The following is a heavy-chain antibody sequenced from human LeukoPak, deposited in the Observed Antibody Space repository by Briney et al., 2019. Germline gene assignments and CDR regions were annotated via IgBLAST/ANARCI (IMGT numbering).Heavy chain of an antibody. Sequence: KTGGSLRLSCAASGFTFSSYNMNWVRQAPGKGLEWVSSINSGSAYINYADSVRGRFTISRDNAENSLYLQMSSLRAEDTAVYYCARVSLGNNYDSGSYDYWGQGTLVTVSS. J-gene: IGHJ4*02. CDR1: GFTFSSYN. V-gene: IGHV3-21*01. D-gene: IGHD3-10*01. CDR2: INSGSAYI. CDR3: ARVSLGNNYDSGSYDY.